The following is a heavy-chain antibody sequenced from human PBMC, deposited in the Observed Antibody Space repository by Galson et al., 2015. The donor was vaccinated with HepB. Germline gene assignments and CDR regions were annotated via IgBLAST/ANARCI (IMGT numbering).Heavy chain of an antibody. CDR3: ARDFRAVAPWDGAFDI. CDR1: GFTFSSYS. D-gene: IGHD6-19*01. Sequence: SLRLSCAASGFTFSSYSMNWVRQAPGQGLEWVSYISSNSSTIYYADSVKGRFTITRDNAKNSLYLQLNSLRDEDAAVYYCARDFRAVAPWDGAFDIWGQGALVTVSS. V-gene: IGHV3-48*02. CDR2: ISSNSSTI. J-gene: IGHJ3*02.